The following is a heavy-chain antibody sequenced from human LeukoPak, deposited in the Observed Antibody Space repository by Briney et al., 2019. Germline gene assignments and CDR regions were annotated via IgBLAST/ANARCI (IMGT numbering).Heavy chain of an antibody. D-gene: IGHD4-11*01. CDR2: IFYTGST. Sequence: PSETLSLTCTVSGGSISTYYWSWIRQPPGKGLECLGFIFYTGSTSYNPSLKNRVTISVDTSKNQFSLKLTSVTAADTAVYYCARQGGWDTVTTPPGNWFDPWGQGTLVTVSS. V-gene: IGHV4-59*08. CDR3: ARQGGWDTVTTPPGNWFDP. CDR1: GGSISTYY. J-gene: IGHJ5*02.